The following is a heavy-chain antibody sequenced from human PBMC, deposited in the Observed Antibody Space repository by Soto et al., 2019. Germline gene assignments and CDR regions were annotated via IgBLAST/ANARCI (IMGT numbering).Heavy chain of an antibody. Sequence: SETLSLTCTVSGGSISSGGYYWSWIRQHPGKGLEWIGYIYYSGSTYYNPSLKSRVTISVDTSKNQFSLKLSSVTAADTAVYYCAREPRYSSSWYNAFDIWGQGTMVTVSS. CDR2: IYYSGST. CDR1: GGSISSGGYY. J-gene: IGHJ3*02. V-gene: IGHV4-31*03. D-gene: IGHD6-13*01. CDR3: AREPRYSSSWYNAFDI.